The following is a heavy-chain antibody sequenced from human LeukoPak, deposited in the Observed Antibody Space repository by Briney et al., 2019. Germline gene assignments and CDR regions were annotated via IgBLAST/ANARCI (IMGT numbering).Heavy chain of an antibody. CDR2: IYPGDSDA. V-gene: IGHV5-51*01. J-gene: IGHJ4*02. D-gene: IGHD3-9*01. CDR3: ARQIRPYDTPDI. CDR1: GYSFTNYW. Sequence: GESLKISCKGSGYSFTNYWIGWVRQMPGKGLEWVGIIYPGDSDARYSPSFQGLVTISADKSISTAYLQWSSLKTSDTAMYYCARQIRPYDTPDIWGQGTLVTVSS.